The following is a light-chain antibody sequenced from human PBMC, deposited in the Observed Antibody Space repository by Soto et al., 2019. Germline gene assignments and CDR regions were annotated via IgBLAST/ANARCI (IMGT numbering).Light chain of an antibody. V-gene: IGLV2-11*01. J-gene: IGLJ1*01. CDR2: DVT. CDR1: SSDVGGYNY. Sequence: QSVLTQPRSVSGSPGQSVTISCTGTSSDVGGYNYVSWYQQYPGKAPKLMIYDVTERSAGVPDRFSGSKSGNTASLTISGLQTEDEADYYCSSYAGTYTFGVFGTGTKVTVL. CDR3: SSYAGTYTFGV.